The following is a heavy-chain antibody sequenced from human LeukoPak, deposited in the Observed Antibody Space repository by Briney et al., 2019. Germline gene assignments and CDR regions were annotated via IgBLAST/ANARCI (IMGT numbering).Heavy chain of an antibody. CDR3: ARENYDYVWGSFPFDY. CDR2: IRSDGSNT. D-gene: IGHD3-16*01. CDR1: GSNFSSYW. Sequence: GGSLRLSCAASGSNFSSYWMNWVRQGPGKGLVWVSRIRSDGSNTIYADSVKGRFTISRDNAKNTLYLQMNSLRAEDTAVYYCARENYDYVWGSFPFDYWGQGTLVTVSS. J-gene: IGHJ4*02. V-gene: IGHV3-74*01.